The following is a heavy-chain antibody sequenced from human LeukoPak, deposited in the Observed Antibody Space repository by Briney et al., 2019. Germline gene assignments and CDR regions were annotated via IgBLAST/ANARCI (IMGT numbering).Heavy chain of an antibody. CDR3: ARRIGSGWYDY. CDR1: GYSFTSYW. Sequence: LGESLKISCKGSGYSFTSYWIGWVRQMPGKGLEWLGIINPGDSDTRYIPSFQGQVTISADKSISTANLQWSSLKASDTAMYYCARRIGSGWYDYWGQGTLVTVSS. V-gene: IGHV5-51*01. CDR2: INPGDSDT. J-gene: IGHJ4*02. D-gene: IGHD6-19*01.